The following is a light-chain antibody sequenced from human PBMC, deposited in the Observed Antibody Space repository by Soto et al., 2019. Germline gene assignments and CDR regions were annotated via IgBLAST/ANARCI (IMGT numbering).Light chain of an antibody. CDR3: QQSYST. CDR2: AAS. V-gene: IGKV1-39*01. Sequence: DIQMTQSPSSLSASVGDRVTITCRASQSISSYLNWYQQKPGKAPKLLIYAASSLQSGVLSRFSGSGSGTDFTLTISSLQPEDFATYYCQQSYSTFGQGTKLEIK. J-gene: IGKJ2*01. CDR1: QSISSY.